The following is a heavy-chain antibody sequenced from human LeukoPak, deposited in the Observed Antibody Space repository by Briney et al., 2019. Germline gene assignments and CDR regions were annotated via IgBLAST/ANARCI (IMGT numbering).Heavy chain of an antibody. D-gene: IGHD3-22*01. V-gene: IGHV4-59*01. Sequence: EPSETLSLTCTVSGGSISSYYWSWIRQPPGKGLEWIGYIYYSGSTNYNPSLKSRVTISVDTSKNQFSLKLSSVTAADTAVYYCARGGGYFLIDAFDIWGLGTMVTVSS. CDR2: IYYSGST. CDR3: ARGGGYFLIDAFDI. J-gene: IGHJ3*02. CDR1: GGSISSYY.